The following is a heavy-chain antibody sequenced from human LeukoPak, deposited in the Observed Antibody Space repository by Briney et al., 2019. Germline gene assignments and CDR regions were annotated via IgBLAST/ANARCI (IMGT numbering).Heavy chain of an antibody. J-gene: IGHJ4*02. CDR3: AKAPTAGGYYDSSGYFDY. Sequence: GGSLGLSCAASGFTFSSYGMHWVRQAPGKGLEWVAVIWYDGSNKYYADSVKGRFTISRDNSKNTLYLQMNSLRAEDTAVYYCAKAPTAGGYYDSSGYFDYWGQGTLVTVSS. V-gene: IGHV3-33*06. CDR1: GFTFSSYG. D-gene: IGHD3-22*01. CDR2: IWYDGSNK.